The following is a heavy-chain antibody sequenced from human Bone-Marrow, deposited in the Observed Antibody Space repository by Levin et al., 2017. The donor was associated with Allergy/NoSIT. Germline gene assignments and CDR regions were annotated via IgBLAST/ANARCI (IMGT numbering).Heavy chain of an antibody. CDR1: GGTFSSYA. J-gene: IGHJ3*02. D-gene: IGHD1-26*01. Sequence: SVKVSCKASGGTFSSYAISWVRQAPGQGLEWMGGIIPIFGTANYAQKFQGRVTITADESTSTAYMELSSLRSEDTAVYYGARAGGSRGELGAFDIWGQGTMVTVSS. CDR2: IIPIFGTA. CDR3: ARAGGSRGELGAFDI. V-gene: IGHV1-69*13.